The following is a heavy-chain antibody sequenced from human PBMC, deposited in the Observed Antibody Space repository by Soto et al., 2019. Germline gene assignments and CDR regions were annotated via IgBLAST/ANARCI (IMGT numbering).Heavy chain of an antibody. CDR1: GGPISSYY. D-gene: IGHD1-26*01. J-gene: IGHJ5*02. Sequence: PSETLSLTCTVSGGPISSYYWSWIRQPPGKGLEWIGYIYYSGSTNYNPSLKSRVTISVDTSKNQFSLKLSSVTAADTAVYYCARHDMVGATFWFDPWGQGTLVTVSS. CDR3: ARHDMVGATFWFDP. CDR2: IYYSGST. V-gene: IGHV4-59*08.